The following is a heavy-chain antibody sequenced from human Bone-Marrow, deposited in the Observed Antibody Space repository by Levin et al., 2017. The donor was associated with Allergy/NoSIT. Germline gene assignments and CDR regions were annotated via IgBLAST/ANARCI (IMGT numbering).Heavy chain of an antibody. Sequence: KISCKVSGGSFNTHAISWVRQAPGQGLEWMGGIVPIFDKSNYAQKFQDRITITADESTNTASMELSSLRSDDSALYYCAREKRNGDFESWGQGTLVTVSS. V-gene: IGHV1-69*01. CDR2: IVPIFDKS. CDR3: AREKRNGDFES. CDR1: GGSFNTHA. D-gene: IGHD2-8*01. J-gene: IGHJ4*02.